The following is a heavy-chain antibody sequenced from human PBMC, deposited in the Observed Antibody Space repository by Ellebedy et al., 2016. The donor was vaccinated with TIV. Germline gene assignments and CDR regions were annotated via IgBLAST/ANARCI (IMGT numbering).Heavy chain of an antibody. Sequence: GGSLRLSCAASGFTFTTFWMSWVRQAPGKGLEWVANMRQDGGDKYYVDSVKGRFTISRDNSENTLYLQMNSLRVEDTALYYCAKWSAYDFLSNFYRGFDSWGQGTLVTVSS. CDR1: GFTFTTFW. J-gene: IGHJ4*02. V-gene: IGHV3-7*03. CDR3: AKWSAYDFLSNFYRGFDS. CDR2: MRQDGGDK. D-gene: IGHD3-3*01.